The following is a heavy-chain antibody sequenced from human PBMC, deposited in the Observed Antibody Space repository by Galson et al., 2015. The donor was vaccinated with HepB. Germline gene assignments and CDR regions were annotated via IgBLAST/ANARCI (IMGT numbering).Heavy chain of an antibody. CDR2: ISSSGSTI. CDR3: AREGYDFGSGSYYYYGMDV. J-gene: IGHJ6*02. Sequence: SLRLSCAASGFTFSSYEMNWVRQAPGKGLEWVSYISSSGSTIYYADSVKGRFTISRDNAKNSLYLQMNSLRAEDTAVYYCAREGYDFGSGSYYYYGMDVWGQGTTVTVSS. D-gene: IGHD3-3*01. V-gene: IGHV3-48*03. CDR1: GFTFSSYE.